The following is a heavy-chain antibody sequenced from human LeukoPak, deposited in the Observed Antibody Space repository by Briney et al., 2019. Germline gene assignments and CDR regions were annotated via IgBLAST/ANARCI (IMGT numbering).Heavy chain of an antibody. J-gene: IGHJ6*03. D-gene: IGHD7-27*01. Sequence: GASVKVSCKASGYTFTGYYMHWVRQAPGQGLEWMGWINPNSGGTNYAQKFQGRVNMTRDTSISTAYMELSRLRSDDTAVYYCARDLTGGFYYMDVWGKGTTVTVSS. CDR3: ARDLTGGFYYMDV. CDR2: INPNSGGT. V-gene: IGHV1-2*02. CDR1: GYTFTGYY.